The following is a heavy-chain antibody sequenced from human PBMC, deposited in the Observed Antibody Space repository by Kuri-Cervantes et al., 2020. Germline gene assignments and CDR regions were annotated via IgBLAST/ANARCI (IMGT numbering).Heavy chain of an antibody. D-gene: IGHD3-22*01. V-gene: IGHV3-9*01. CDR1: GFTFDDYA. Sequence: SLKISCAASGFTFDDYAMHWVRQAPGKGLEWVSGISWNSGSIGYADSVKGRFTVSRDNAKNSLSLQMNSLRAEDTAIFYCVRIGYSSSGFDSWGQGILVTVS. CDR2: ISWNSGSI. J-gene: IGHJ4*02. CDR3: VRIGYSSSGFDS.